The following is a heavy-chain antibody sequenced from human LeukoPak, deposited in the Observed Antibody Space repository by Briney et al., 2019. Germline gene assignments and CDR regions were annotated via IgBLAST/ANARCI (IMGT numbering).Heavy chain of an antibody. CDR1: GGSISSPDYS. V-gene: IGHV4-31*03. J-gene: IGHJ4*02. D-gene: IGHD2-8*01. CDR3: AREVLYCTNGVCYRYFDY. Sequence: PSETLSLTCTVSGGSISSPDYSWSWIRQHPGKGLEWIGYICYSGTTYYNPSLKSRLTISIDTSKNQFSLRLTSVTAADTAVYYCAREVLYCTNGVCYRYFDYWGQGTLVTVSS. CDR2: ICYSGTT.